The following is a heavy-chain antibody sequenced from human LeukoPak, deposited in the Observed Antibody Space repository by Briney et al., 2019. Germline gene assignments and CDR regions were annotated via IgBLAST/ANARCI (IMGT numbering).Heavy chain of an antibody. CDR1: GFTFTSYW. V-gene: IGHV3-7*01. Sequence: GGSLRLSCAASGFTFTSYWMSWVRQAPGKGLEWVANIKQDGSEKYYVDSVKGRFTISRDNAKNSLYLQMNSLRAEDTAVYYCARSDGGNPMVTKPYYYYHYGMDVWGQGTTVTVSS. D-gene: IGHD4-23*01. CDR3: ARSDGGNPMVTKPYYYYHYGMDV. CDR2: IKQDGSEK. J-gene: IGHJ6*02.